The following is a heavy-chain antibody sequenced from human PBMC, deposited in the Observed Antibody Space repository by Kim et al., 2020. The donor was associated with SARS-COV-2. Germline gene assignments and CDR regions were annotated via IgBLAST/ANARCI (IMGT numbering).Heavy chain of an antibody. D-gene: IGHD3-10*01. Sequence: ASVKVSCKASGYTFTSYGITWVRQAPGQGLEWMGWISAYNGNTNYAQKLQGRVTMTTDTSTSTAYMELRGLRSDDTAVYYCARDYYGSGSYLFSGYYYGMDVWGQGTTVTVSS. J-gene: IGHJ6*02. CDR3: ARDYYGSGSYLFSGYYYGMDV. V-gene: IGHV1-18*01. CDR1: GYTFTSYG. CDR2: ISAYNGNT.